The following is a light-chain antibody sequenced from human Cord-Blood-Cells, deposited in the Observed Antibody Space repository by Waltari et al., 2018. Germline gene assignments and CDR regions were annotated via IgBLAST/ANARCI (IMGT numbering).Light chain of an antibody. CDR3: SSYAGSNNLV. Sequence: QSALTQPPSASGSPGQSVTISCTGTSSDVGGYNYFSCYQQHPGKAPKLMIYEVSRRPAGCSDRVAGSKSGNTASLTVSGLQAEDEADYYCSSYAGSNNLVFGGGTKLTVL. J-gene: IGLJ3*02. V-gene: IGLV2-8*01. CDR1: SSDVGGYNY. CDR2: EVS.